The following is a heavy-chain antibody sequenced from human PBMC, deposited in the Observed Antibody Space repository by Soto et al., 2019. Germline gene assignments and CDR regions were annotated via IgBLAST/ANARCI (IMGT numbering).Heavy chain of an antibody. V-gene: IGHV4-39*07. CDR3: ARPYNWNDVGAFDI. Sequence: SETLSLTCTVSGGSITSTSYFWGWIRQPPGKGLEWIGTIYYTGSTYYNASLKSRLTILVDTSKNQFSLKLTSVTAADTAVYYCARPYNWNDVGAFDIWGQGTMVTVSS. D-gene: IGHD1-20*01. CDR2: IYYTGST. CDR1: GGSITSTSYF. J-gene: IGHJ3*02.